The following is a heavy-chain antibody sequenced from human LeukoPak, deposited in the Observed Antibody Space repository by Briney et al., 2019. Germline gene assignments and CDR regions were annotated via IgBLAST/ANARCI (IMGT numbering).Heavy chain of an antibody. J-gene: IGHJ4*02. V-gene: IGHV4-59*01. Sequence: SETLSLTCTVSGGSISSYYWSWIRQPPGKGLEWIGYIYYSGSTNYNPSLKSRVTISVDTSKNQFSLKLSSVTAADTAVYYCARGRITGTTDFDYWGQGTLVTVSS. CDR2: IYYSGST. D-gene: IGHD1-7*01. CDR3: ARGRITGTTDFDY. CDR1: GGSISSYY.